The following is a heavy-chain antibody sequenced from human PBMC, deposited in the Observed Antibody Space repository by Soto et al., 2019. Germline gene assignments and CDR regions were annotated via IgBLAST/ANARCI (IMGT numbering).Heavy chain of an antibody. V-gene: IGHV3-33*06. CDR1: GFTCSTSG. J-gene: IGHJ4*02. Sequence: PGGSLRLSCAASGFTCSTSGMHWVRQAPGKGLEWVAVICGGGGSTYYADSVKGRFTISRDNSKNTVYLQMNSLRAEDTAVYYCSKDFQGSLKYHFDAWGQGTLVTVSS. D-gene: IGHD3-10*01. CDR2: ICGGGGST. CDR3: SKDFQGSLKYHFDA.